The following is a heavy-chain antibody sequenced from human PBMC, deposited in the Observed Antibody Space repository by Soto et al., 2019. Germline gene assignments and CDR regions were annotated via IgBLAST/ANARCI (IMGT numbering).Heavy chain of an antibody. CDR2: IYYSGAA. J-gene: IGHJ1*01. CDR3: ARLAYSGYFQT. V-gene: IGHV4-39*02. D-gene: IGHD2-21*01. Sequence: PSETLSLTCDVSGDSISSSTYYWGWIRQPPGKGLELLASIYYSGAAYYNPSLRSRVSISVDTSNNRFSLALTSLTAADTAVYFCARLAYSGYFQTWGQGSLVTVSS. CDR1: GDSISSSTYY.